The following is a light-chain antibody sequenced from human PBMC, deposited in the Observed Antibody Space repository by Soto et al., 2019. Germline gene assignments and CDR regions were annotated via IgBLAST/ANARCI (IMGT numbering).Light chain of an antibody. J-gene: IGKJ4*01. V-gene: IGKV1-27*01. CDR3: QKYNSAPLT. CDR1: QGISNS. Sequence: DIQMTQSPSSLSASVGDRVTITCRASQGISNSLAWYQQKPGKVPKLLIYTASTLQSGVPSRFSGRGFGKDFTLTITSLQPEDVATYYCQKYNSAPLTFGGGTKVEIK. CDR2: TAS.